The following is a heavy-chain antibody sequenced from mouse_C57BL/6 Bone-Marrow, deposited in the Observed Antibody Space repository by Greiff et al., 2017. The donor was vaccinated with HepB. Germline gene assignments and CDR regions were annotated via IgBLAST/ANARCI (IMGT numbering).Heavy chain of an antibody. V-gene: IGHV14-2*01. CDR1: GFNIKDYY. J-gene: IGHJ1*03. CDR3: ARTAGQGNWYFDV. Sequence: EVKLVESGAELVKPGASVKLSCTASGFNIKDYYMHWVKQRTEQGLEWIGRIDPEDGETKYAPKFQGKATITADTSSNTAYLQLSSLTSEDTAVYYCARTAGQGNWYFDVWGTGTTVTVSS. CDR2: IDPEDGET.